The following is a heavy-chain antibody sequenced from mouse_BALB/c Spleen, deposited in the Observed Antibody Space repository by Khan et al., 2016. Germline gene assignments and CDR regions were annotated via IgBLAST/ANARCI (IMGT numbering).Heavy chain of an antibody. D-gene: IGHD2-1*01. CDR1: GYTFTSYW. V-gene: IGHV1-7*01. CDR2: INPSTGYT. J-gene: IGHJ2*01. Sequence: QVQLQQSGAELAKPGASVKMSCKASGYTFTSYWMHWVKQRPGQGLEWIGYINPSTGYTEYNQNFKDKATLTADKSSSTAYMQLSSLTSEDSAVYDCARDGNYDYWGQGTTLTVSS. CDR3: ARDGNYDY.